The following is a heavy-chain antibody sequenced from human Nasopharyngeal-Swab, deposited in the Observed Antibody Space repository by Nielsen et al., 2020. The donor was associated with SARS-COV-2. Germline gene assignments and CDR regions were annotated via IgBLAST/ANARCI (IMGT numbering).Heavy chain of an antibody. D-gene: IGHD2-2*01. J-gene: IGHJ6*03. CDR1: GVSFSGYH. CDR2: ITCSGNT. CDR3: ARVNNGGGIVPASYSFFMDV. Sequence: SETLSLTCSLNGVSFSGYHWGWIRQSPGKRLEWIGDITCSGNTNYNPALKSRVIMSVATSKDEFSLKLTSVTAPNTAIYFCARVNNGGGIVPASYSFFMDVWGKGTSVAVSS. V-gene: IGHV4-34*01.